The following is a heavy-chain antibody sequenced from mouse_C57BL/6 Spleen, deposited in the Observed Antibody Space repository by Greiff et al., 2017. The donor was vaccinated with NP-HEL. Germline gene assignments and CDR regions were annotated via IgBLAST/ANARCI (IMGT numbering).Heavy chain of an antibody. CDR3: ARSDGSSYDAMDY. CDR1: GYTFTDYY. J-gene: IGHJ4*01. CDR2: IYPGSGNT. Sequence: QVQLQQSGAELVRPGASVKLSCKASGYTFTDYYINWVKQRPGQGLEWIARIYPGSGNTYYNEKFKGKATLTAEKSSSTAYMQLSSLTSEDSAVYFCARSDGSSYDAMDYWGQGTSVTVSS. D-gene: IGHD1-1*01. V-gene: IGHV1-76*01.